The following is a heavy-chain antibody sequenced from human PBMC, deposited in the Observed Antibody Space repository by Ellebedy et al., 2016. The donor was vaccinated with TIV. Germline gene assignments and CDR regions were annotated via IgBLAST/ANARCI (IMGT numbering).Heavy chain of an antibody. V-gene: IGHV3-33*01. CDR2: IWYDGSNK. CDR3: ARASGGFSSSWYDGWGGMDV. CDR1: GFTFSSYG. Sequence: GGSLRLSXAASGFTFSSYGMHWVRQAPGKGLEWVAVIWYDGSNKYYADSVKGRFTISRNNSKNTLYLQMNSLRAEDTAVYYCARASGGFSSSWYDGWGGMDVWGQGTTVTVSS. D-gene: IGHD6-13*01. J-gene: IGHJ6*02.